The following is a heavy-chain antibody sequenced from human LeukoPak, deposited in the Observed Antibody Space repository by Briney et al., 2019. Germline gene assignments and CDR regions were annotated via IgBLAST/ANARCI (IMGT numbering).Heavy chain of an antibody. CDR1: GFTFSSYS. D-gene: IGHD4-17*01. CDR3: ARAYYTVTPDY. V-gene: IGHV3-21*01. J-gene: IGHJ4*02. CDR2: ISSSSYI. Sequence: GGSLRLSCAASGFTFSSYSMNWVRQAPGKGLEWVSSISSSSYIYYADSVKGRFTISRDNAKNSLYLQMNSLRAEDTAVYYCARAYYTVTPDYWGQGTLVTVSS.